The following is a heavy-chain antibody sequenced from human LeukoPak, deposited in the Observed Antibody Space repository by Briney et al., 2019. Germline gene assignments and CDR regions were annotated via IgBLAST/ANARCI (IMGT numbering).Heavy chain of an antibody. CDR3: ARPKIARGAFDI. CDR1: GFTFSSYW. V-gene: IGHV3-74*01. Sequence: GGSLRLSCAASGFTFSSYWMHWVRQAPGKGLVWVSRINSDGSSTSYADSVKGRFTISRDNAKNTLYLQMNSLRAEDTAVYYCARPKIARGAFDIWGQGTMVTVSS. D-gene: IGHD3-10*01. CDR2: INSDGSST. J-gene: IGHJ3*02.